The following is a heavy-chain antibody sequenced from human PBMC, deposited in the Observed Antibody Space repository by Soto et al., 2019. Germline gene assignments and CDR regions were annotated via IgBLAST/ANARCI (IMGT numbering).Heavy chain of an antibody. CDR1: GGSFSGYY. CDR2: INHSGST. J-gene: IGHJ6*02. CDR3: ARGNRQLGNYYYYGMDV. Sequence: PSETLSLTCAVYGGSFSGYYWSWIRQPPGKGLEWIGEINHSGSTNYNPSLKSRVTISVDTSKDQFSLKLSSVTAADTAVYYCARGNRQLGNYYYYGMDVWGQGTTVTVSS. D-gene: IGHD6-6*01. V-gene: IGHV4-34*01.